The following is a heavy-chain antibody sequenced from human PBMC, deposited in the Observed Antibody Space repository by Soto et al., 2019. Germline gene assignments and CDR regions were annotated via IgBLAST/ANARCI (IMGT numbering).Heavy chain of an antibody. CDR1: GGSISSGGYY. D-gene: IGHD1-7*01. CDR3: AKDSDWNYSVLNWFDS. Sequence: SETLSLTCTVSGGSISSGGYYWSWIRQHPGKGLEWIGYIYYSGSTYYNPSLKSRVTMPRDNAKNSLYLQMNSLRAEDTAVYYCAKDSDWNYSVLNWFDSWGQGTPVTVSS. V-gene: IGHV4-31*03. CDR2: IYYSGST. J-gene: IGHJ5*01.